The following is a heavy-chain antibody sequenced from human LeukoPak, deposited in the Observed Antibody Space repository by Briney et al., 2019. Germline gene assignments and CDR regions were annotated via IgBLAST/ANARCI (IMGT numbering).Heavy chain of an antibody. CDR3: ARVYDFWSGSEYYFDY. V-gene: IGHV1-69*05. D-gene: IGHD3-3*01. CDR2: IIPIFGTA. CDR1: GGTFSSYA. J-gene: IGHJ4*02. Sequence: GASVKVSCKASGGTFSSYAISWVRQAPGQGLEWMGGIIPIFGTANYAQKFQGRVTITTDESTSTAYMELSSLRSEDTAVYYCARVYDFWSGSEYYFDYWAREPWSPSPQ.